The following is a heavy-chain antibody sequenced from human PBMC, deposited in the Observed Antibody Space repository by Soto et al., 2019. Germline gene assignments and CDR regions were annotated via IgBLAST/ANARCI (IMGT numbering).Heavy chain of an antibody. J-gene: IGHJ6*03. CDR3: ARVLAAHYYYYYYMDV. CDR1: GFTFSSYS. Sequence: EVQLVESGGGLVQPGGSLRLSCAASGFTFSSYSMNWVRQAPGKGLEWVSYISSSSSTIYYADSVKGRFTISRDNAKNSLYLQMNSLRAEDTAVYYCARVLAAHYYYYYYMDVWGKGTTVTVSS. D-gene: IGHD6-6*01. CDR2: ISSSSSTI. V-gene: IGHV3-48*01.